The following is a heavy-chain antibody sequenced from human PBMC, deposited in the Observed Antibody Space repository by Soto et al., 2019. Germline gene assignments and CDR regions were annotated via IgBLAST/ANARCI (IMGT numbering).Heavy chain of an antibody. CDR3: ATGYYYDSSGWYSQSRYFDY. V-gene: IGHV1-3*01. CDR2: INAGNGNT. CDR1: GYTFTSYA. Sequence: GASVKVSCKASGYTFTSYAMHWVRQAPGQRLEWMGWINAGNGNTKYSQKFQGRVTITRDTSASTAYMELSSLRSEDTAVYYCATGYYYDSSGWYSQSRYFDYWGQGTLVTVSS. J-gene: IGHJ4*02. D-gene: IGHD3-22*01.